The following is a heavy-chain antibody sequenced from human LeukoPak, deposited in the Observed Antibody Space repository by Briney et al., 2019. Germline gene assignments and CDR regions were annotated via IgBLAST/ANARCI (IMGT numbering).Heavy chain of an antibody. CDR1: GFTFSTYW. CDR3: ARPRASYDSSGYLLDY. D-gene: IGHD3-22*01. Sequence: GGSLRLSCAASGFTFSTYWMHWVRQAPGKGLVWVSRVNGDGSSTNYADSVKGRFTISRDNAKNTLYLQMNSLRAEDTAVYYCARPRASYDSSGYLLDYWGQGTLVTVSS. CDR2: VNGDGSST. J-gene: IGHJ4*02. V-gene: IGHV3-74*01.